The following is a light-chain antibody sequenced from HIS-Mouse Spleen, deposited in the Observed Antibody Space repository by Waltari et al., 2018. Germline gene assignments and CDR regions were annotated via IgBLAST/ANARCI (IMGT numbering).Light chain of an antibody. V-gene: IGLV2-14*03. CDR2: DVS. J-gene: IGLJ2*01. Sequence: QSALTQPASVSGSPGQSITISCTGTISDVGGYNYVSWYQQHPGKAPKLMIYDVSNRPSGVSNRFSGSKSGNTASLTISGLQAEVEADYYCSSYTSSSTVVFGGGTKLTVL. CDR3: SSYTSSSTVV. CDR1: ISDVGGYNY.